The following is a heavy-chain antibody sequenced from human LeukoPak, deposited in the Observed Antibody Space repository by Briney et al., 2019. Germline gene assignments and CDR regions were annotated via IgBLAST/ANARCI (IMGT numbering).Heavy chain of an antibody. CDR2: INERGDDT. D-gene: IGHD6-6*01. V-gene: IGHV3-23*01. Sequence: GGSLRLSCAASGFTFSSHAMGWVRQAPGKGLEWVSSINERGDDTYYADSVKGRFTISRDNSKNTLFLQMNSLRAEDTAVYYCVRGLVGIIHYAMDVWGQGTTVTVS. CDR3: VRGLVGIIHYAMDV. CDR1: GFTFSSHA. J-gene: IGHJ6*02.